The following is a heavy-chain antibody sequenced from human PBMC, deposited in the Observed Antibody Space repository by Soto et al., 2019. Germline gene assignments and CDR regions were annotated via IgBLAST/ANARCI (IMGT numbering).Heavy chain of an antibody. CDR3: ATDDDGAYAF. J-gene: IGHJ4*01. CDR2: VDPRSGAT. CDR1: GYTFTAYY. Sequence: ASVKGSCKPFGYTFTAYYIHWVRQAPGQGLECVGWVDPRSGATNYAQRFQGRVVMTRDMSVHTVYMELSGLTSDDTAIYYCATDDDGAYAFWCQGTLVPVSS. D-gene: IGHD4-17*01. V-gene: IGHV1-2*02.